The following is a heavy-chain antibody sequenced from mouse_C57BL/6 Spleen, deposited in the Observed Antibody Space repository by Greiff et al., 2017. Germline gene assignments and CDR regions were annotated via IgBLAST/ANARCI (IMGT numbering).Heavy chain of an antibody. CDR1: GFTFSDYG. V-gene: IGHV5-17*01. J-gene: IGHJ4*01. Sequence: DVKLQESGGGLVKPGGSLKLSCAASGFTFSDYGMHWVRQAPEKGLEWVAYISSGSSTIYYADTVKGRFTISRDNAKNTLFLQMTSLRSEDTAMYYCARGSNWEAMDYWGQGTSVTVSS. CDR2: ISSGSSTI. CDR3: ARGSNWEAMDY. D-gene: IGHD4-1*01.